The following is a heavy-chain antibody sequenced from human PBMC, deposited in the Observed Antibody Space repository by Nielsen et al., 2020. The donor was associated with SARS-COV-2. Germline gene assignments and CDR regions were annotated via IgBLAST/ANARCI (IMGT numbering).Heavy chain of an antibody. J-gene: IGHJ6*02. D-gene: IGHD2-2*01. CDR3: AKDGSRVVAGSSFGMDV. V-gene: IGHV3-30*18. CDR2: ISYDGSNK. Sequence: WIRQPPGKGLEWVAVISYDGSNKYYADSVKGRFTIPRDNSKNTLYLQMNSLRAEDTAVYYCAKDGSRVVAGSSFGMDVWGRGTTVTVSS.